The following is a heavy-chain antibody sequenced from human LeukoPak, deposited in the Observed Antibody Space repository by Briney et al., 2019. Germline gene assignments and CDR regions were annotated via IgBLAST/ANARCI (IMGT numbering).Heavy chain of an antibody. CDR3: ARVGAGYDILTGYYRGDDY. Sequence: ASVKVSCKASGYTFTSYGISWVRQAPGQGLEWMGWISAYNGNTNYAQKLQGRVTMTTDTSTSTAYMELRSLRFDDTAVYYCARVGAGYDILTGYYRGDDYWGQGTLVTVSS. CDR1: GYTFTSYG. V-gene: IGHV1-18*01. D-gene: IGHD3-9*01. CDR2: ISAYNGNT. J-gene: IGHJ4*02.